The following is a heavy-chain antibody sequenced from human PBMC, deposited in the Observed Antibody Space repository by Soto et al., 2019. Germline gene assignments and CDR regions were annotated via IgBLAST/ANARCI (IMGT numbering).Heavy chain of an antibody. Sequence: GESLKISCKGSGHSFTSYWIGWVRQMPGKALEWMAIIYPSDSDTRYSPSFQGQVTISADKSISTAYLQWSSLKASDTAIYYCARQRSGDTTGAYFDYWGQGTLVTVS. CDR1: GHSFTSYW. CDR3: ARQRSGDTTGAYFDY. V-gene: IGHV5-51*01. CDR2: IYPSDSDT. J-gene: IGHJ4*02. D-gene: IGHD1-26*01.